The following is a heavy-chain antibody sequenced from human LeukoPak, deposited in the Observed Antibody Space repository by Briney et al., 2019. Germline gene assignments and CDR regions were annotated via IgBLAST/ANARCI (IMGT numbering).Heavy chain of an antibody. J-gene: IGHJ4*02. Sequence: RASEALSLTCTVSGGSISSSSYYWGWIRQPPGKGLEWIGSIYYSGSTYYNPSLKSRVTISVDTSKNQFSLKLSSVTAADTAVYYCARLYYDSSGPLDYWGQGILVTVSS. CDR3: ARLYYDSSGPLDY. CDR1: GGSISSSSYY. V-gene: IGHV4-39*07. D-gene: IGHD3-22*01. CDR2: IYYSGST.